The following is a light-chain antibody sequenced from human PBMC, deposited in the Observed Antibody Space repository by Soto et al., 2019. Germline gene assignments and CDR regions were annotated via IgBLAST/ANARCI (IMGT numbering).Light chain of an antibody. CDR2: GAS. CDR1: QNVSNN. J-gene: IGKJ1*01. V-gene: IGKV3-20*01. CDR3: QQYASSPWT. Sequence: IVMTQSPATLSVSPGERATLSCRAIQNVSNNLAWYQQKPGQAPRLVFYGASGRATGIPDRFSGSGSGTDFTLTISRLEPEDFAVYYCQQYASSPWTFGQGTKVDIK.